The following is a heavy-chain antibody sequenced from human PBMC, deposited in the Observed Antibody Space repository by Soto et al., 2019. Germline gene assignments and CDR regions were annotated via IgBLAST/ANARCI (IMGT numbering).Heavy chain of an antibody. CDR2: INAGNSNT. V-gene: IGHV1-3*01. CDR1: GYTFTSYA. CDR3: ARDPRLYSSGWNY. D-gene: IGHD6-19*01. Sequence: ASVKVSCKASGYTFTSYAMHWVRQAPGQRLEWMGWINAGNSNTKYSQKFQGRVTITRDTSASTAYMELSSLRSEDTAVYYCARDPRLYSSGWNYWGQGTLVTVSS. J-gene: IGHJ4*02.